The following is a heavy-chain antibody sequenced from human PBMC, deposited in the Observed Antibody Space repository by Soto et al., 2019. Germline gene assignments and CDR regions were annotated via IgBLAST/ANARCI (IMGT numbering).Heavy chain of an antibody. CDR3: ARRERAAGTDWWFDP. Sequence: QLQLQESGPGLVKPSETLSLTCTVSGGSISSSSFHWGWIRQPPGKGLEWIGSIYYSGSTYYSPSLKSRVTIXXDXSXXPFSLKLSSVTAADTAVYYCARRERAAGTDWWFDPWGQGTLVTVSS. CDR2: IYYSGST. CDR1: GGSISSSSFH. D-gene: IGHD6-13*01. J-gene: IGHJ5*02. V-gene: IGHV4-39*01.